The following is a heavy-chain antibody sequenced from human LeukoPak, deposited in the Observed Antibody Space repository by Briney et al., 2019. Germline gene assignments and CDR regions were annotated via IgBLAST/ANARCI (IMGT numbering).Heavy chain of an antibody. J-gene: IGHJ3*02. CDR2: IRYDGSNK. CDR3: ASVRYCSSTSCYKGEAFDI. V-gene: IGHV3-30*02. Sequence: GGSLRLSCAASGFTFSSYGMHWVRQAPGKGLEWVAFIRYDGSNKYYADSVKGRFTISRDNSENTLYLQMNSLRAEDTAVYYCASVRYCSSTSCYKGEAFDIWGQGTMVTVSS. D-gene: IGHD2-2*02. CDR1: GFTFSSYG.